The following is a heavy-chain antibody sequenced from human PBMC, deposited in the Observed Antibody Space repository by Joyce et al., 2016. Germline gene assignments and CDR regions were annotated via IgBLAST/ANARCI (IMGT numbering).Heavy chain of an antibody. V-gene: IGHV4-31*03. CDR3: ARERSSNPAFDH. J-gene: IGHJ4*02. CDR1: GASIFSDGDY. Sequence: QVQLQESGPGLVKPSQTLSLTCTVSGASIFSDGDYWLWIRQHPGKGLEWIGYIYHSGGTSYNPTLKSRIIMSVDRSENQFALNLTSVTAADTAVYFCARERSSNPAFDHWGQGILVIVSS. D-gene: IGHD1-14*01. CDR2: IYHSGGT.